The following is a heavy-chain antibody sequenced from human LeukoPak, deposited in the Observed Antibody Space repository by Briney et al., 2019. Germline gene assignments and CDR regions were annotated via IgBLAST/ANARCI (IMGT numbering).Heavy chain of an antibody. Sequence: SETLSLTCTVSGGSVSSGSYYWRWIRQPPGKGLEWIGYIYYSGSTNYNPSLKSRVTISVDTSKNQFSLKLSSVTAADTAVYYCARSPRGSYRNWFDPWGQGTLVTVSS. J-gene: IGHJ5*02. CDR3: ARSPRGSYRNWFDP. CDR2: IYYSGST. V-gene: IGHV4-61*01. D-gene: IGHD1-26*01. CDR1: GGSVSSGSYY.